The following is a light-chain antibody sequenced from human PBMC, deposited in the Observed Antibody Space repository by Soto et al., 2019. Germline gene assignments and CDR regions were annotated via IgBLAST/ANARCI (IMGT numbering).Light chain of an antibody. CDR2: EVS. Sequence: QSVLTQPASVSGSPGQSITVSCTGTSSDIGASNYVSWYQQHPGKAPKLIISEVSNRPSGVSNRFSGSKSGSTASLTISGLQAEDEADYYCSSFTSAYTFVFGSGTKVTVL. J-gene: IGLJ1*01. V-gene: IGLV2-14*01. CDR3: SSFTSAYTFV. CDR1: SSDIGASNY.